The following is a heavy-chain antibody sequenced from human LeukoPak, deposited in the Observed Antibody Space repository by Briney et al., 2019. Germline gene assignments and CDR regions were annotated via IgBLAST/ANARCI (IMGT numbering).Heavy chain of an antibody. CDR2: VSGNGGNT. CDR3: ARDFYGSGSYYLDY. Sequence: GGSLRLSCAVSGFTFTNYAMTWVRQAPGKGLEWVSTVSGNGGNTYYADSVKGRFTISRDNSKNTLYLQMNSLRAEDTAVYYCARDFYGSGSYYLDYWGQGTLVTVSS. D-gene: IGHD3-10*01. V-gene: IGHV3-23*01. J-gene: IGHJ4*02. CDR1: GFTFTNYA.